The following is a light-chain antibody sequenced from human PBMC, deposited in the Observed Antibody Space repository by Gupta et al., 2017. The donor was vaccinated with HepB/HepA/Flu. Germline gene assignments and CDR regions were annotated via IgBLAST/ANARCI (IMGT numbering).Light chain of an antibody. Sequence: SVLTQPPSASGPPGQRVTISCSGSSSNIGSNTVNWYQPLPGTAPKLLMYSNNQRSSGVPDRFSGSKYGTSAALASSGLQAEDEADYYCAALDDSRNGRVFGGGTKLTVL. CDR2: SNN. CDR3: AALDDSRNGRV. CDR1: SSNIGSNT. V-gene: IGLV1-44*01. J-gene: IGLJ3*02.